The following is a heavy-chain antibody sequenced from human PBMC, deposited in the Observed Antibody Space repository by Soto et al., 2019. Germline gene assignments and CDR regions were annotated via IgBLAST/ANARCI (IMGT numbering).Heavy chain of an antibody. D-gene: IGHD3-22*01. Sequence: PSETLSLTCSVSGYSIDRGYYWGWIRQAPERGLEWIGSISHRGATSYTPSLKSRAIISLDTSNNQFTLRLTSVTVADTTTYYCVRYEYDSSGHDDEHWGHGTLVTGSS. CDR1: GYSIDRGYY. CDR2: ISHRGAT. J-gene: IGHJ4*01. CDR3: VRYEYDSSGHDDEH. V-gene: IGHV4-38-2*02.